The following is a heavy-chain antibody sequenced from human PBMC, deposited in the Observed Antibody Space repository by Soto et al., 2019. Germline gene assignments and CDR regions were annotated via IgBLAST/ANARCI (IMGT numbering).Heavy chain of an antibody. CDR1: GFTFSGSA. CDR2: IRSKANSYAT. D-gene: IGHD3-10*01. CDR3: TTSPTGAFDI. Sequence: GGSLRLSCAASGFTFSGSAMHWVRQASGKGLEWVGRIRSKANSYATAYAASVKGRFTISRDDSKNTAYLQMNSLKTEDTAVYYCTTSPTGAFDIWGQGTMVTVSS. J-gene: IGHJ3*02. V-gene: IGHV3-73*01.